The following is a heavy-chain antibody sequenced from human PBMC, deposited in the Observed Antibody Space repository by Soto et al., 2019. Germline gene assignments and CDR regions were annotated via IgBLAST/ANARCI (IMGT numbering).Heavy chain of an antibody. CDR2: IWYDGSRK. CDR1: GFTFSSFG. J-gene: IGHJ6*02. Sequence: GGSLRLSCAASGFTFSSFGMHWVRQAPGKGLEWVSLIWYDGSRKSYGDSVKGRFTISRDNSRNTVYLQMNSLRADDTAVYYCARDASYYSLWSGYYPSRNGMDVWGQGTTVTVS. V-gene: IGHV3-33*01. CDR3: ARDASYYSLWSGYYPSRNGMDV. D-gene: IGHD3-3*01.